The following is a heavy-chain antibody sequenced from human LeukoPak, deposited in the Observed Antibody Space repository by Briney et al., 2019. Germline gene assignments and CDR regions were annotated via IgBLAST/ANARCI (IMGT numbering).Heavy chain of an antibody. CDR2: ISSSSSYI. V-gene: IGHV3-21*01. CDR3: ARVYGGDFDY. D-gene: IGHD4-17*01. CDR1: GLTFSSYS. Sequence: PGGPLRLSCAASGLTFSSYSMNWVRQAPGKGLEWVSSISSSSSYIYYADSVKGRFTISRDNAKNSLYLQMNSLRAEDTAVYYCARVYGGDFDYWGQGTLVTVSS. J-gene: IGHJ4*02.